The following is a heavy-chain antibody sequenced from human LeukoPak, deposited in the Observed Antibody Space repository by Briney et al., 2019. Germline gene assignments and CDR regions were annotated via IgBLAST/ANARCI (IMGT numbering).Heavy chain of an antibody. J-gene: IGHJ3*02. CDR1: GFTFSSYG. CDR2: ISYDGSNK. V-gene: IGHV3-30*18. D-gene: IGHD6-19*01. CDR3: AKVGSGWLRSAFDI. Sequence: GGSLRLSCAASGFTFSSYGMHWVRQAPGEGLEWVAVISYDGSNKYYADSVKGRFTISRDNSKNTLYLQMNSLRAEDTAVYYCAKVGSGWLRSAFDIWGQGTMVTVSS.